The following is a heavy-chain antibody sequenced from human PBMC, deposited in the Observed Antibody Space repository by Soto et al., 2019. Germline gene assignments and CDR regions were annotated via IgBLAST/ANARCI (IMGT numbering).Heavy chain of an antibody. CDR3: AKVVAAWGYFDY. D-gene: IGHD2-15*01. Sequence: EVQLVESGGGLVQPGRSLRLSCAASGFTFDDYAMHWVRQAPGKGLEWVSGISWNSGSIGYADSVKGRFTISRDNAKNSVYLQMNSLRAEDTALYYCAKVVAAWGYFDYWGQGTLVTVSS. CDR1: GFTFDDYA. J-gene: IGHJ4*02. CDR2: ISWNSGSI. V-gene: IGHV3-9*01.